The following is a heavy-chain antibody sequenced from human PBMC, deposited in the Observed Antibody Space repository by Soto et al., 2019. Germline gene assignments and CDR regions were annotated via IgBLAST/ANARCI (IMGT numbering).Heavy chain of an antibody. J-gene: IGHJ4*02. CDR2: IFYSGTT. CDR3: AKGGGRGAPRGDYFDY. CDR1: GGSISGYY. V-gene: IGHV4-59*01. D-gene: IGHD3-10*01. Sequence: SETLSLNCTVSGGSISGYYWSRIRQRPGKGLEWLGYIFYSGTTNYNPSLQSRLTISVDTSKNQFSLQLSSVTAADTAVYYCAKGGGRGAPRGDYFDYWGLGNLATVSS.